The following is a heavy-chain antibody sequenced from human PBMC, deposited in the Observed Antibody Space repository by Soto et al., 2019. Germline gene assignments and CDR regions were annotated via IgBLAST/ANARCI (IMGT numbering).Heavy chain of an antibody. V-gene: IGHV3-30*18. D-gene: IGHD3-3*01. CDR1: GFTFSSYG. CDR2: ISYDGSNK. CDR3: AKDPLRYDFWSGYPVRATYYYYGMDV. Sequence: GGSLRLSCAASGFTFSSYGMHWVRQAPGKGLECVAVISYDGSNKYYADSVKGRFTISRDNSKNTLYLQMNSLRAEDTAVYYCAKDPLRYDFWSGYPVRATYYYYGMDVWGQGTTVTVYS. J-gene: IGHJ6*02.